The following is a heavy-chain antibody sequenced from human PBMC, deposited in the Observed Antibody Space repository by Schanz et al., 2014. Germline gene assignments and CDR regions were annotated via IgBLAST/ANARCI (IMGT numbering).Heavy chain of an antibody. J-gene: IGHJ6*02. V-gene: IGHV3-23*01. Sequence: EVQLLESGGGLVQPGGSLRLSCAASGFTFSTYAMSWVRQAPGKGLEWVSAISGSGGSTYYAGSVKGRFSISRDYSKNTLYLQMSSLRAEDTAIYYCAKARRKSNCSGGRCFHYSYYGMDVWGQGTTVTVSS. D-gene: IGHD2-15*01. CDR2: ISGSGGST. CDR1: GFTFSTYA. CDR3: AKARRKSNCSGGRCFHYSYYGMDV.